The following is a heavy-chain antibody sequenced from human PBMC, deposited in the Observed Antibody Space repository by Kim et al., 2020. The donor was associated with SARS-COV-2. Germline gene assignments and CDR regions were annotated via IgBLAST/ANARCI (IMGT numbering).Heavy chain of an antibody. J-gene: IGHJ3*02. Sequence: SETLSLTCTVSGGSISSSSYYWGWIRQPPGKGLEWSGSIYYSGSTYYNPSLKSRVTISVDTSKNQFSLKLSSVTAADTAVYYCARTFPIPSYSDGYNCAFDIWGQGTMVTVSS. V-gene: IGHV4-39*07. CDR3: ARTFPIPSYSDGYNCAFDI. CDR1: GGSISSSSYY. CDR2: IYYSGST. D-gene: IGHD5-12*01.